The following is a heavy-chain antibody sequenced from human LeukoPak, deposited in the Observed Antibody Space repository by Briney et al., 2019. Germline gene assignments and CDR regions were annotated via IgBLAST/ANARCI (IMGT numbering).Heavy chain of an antibody. Sequence: SETLSLTCTVSGGSISSYYWSWIRQPAGKGLEWIGRIYTSGSTNYNPSLKSRVTISVDTSKNQFSLKLSSVTAADTAVYYCARDRWDDFWSGSYNWFDPWGQGTLVTVSS. D-gene: IGHD3-3*01. CDR3: ARDRWDDFWSGSYNWFDP. CDR1: GGSISSYY. CDR2: IYTSGST. V-gene: IGHV4-4*07. J-gene: IGHJ5*02.